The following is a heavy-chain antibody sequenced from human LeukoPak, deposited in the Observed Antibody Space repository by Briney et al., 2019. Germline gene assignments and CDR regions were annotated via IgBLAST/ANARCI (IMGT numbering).Heavy chain of an antibody. CDR1: GYTFTSYD. CDR2: MNPNSGNT. CDR3: ARFPNYDFWSGYKTSYYGMDV. J-gene: IGHJ6*02. D-gene: IGHD3-3*01. V-gene: IGHV1-8*01. Sequence: ASVKVSCKASGYTFTSYDINWVRQATGQGLEWMGWMNPNSGNTGYAQKFQGRVTMTRNTSISTAYMELSSLRSEDTAVCYCARFPNYDFWSGYKTSYYGMDVWGQGTTVTVSS.